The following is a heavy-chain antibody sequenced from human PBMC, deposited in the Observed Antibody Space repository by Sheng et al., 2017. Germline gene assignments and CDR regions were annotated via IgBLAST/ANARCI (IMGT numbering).Heavy chain of an antibody. V-gene: IGHV3-15*01. CDR2: IKSKTDGGTT. D-gene: IGHD3-3*01. CDR3: TTIYDFWSGYYIDY. Sequence: EVQLVESGGGLVKPGGSLRLSCAASGFTFSNAWMSWVRQAPGKGLEWVGRIKSKTDGGTTDYAAPVKGRFTISRDDSKNTLYLQMNSLKTEDTAVYYCTTIYDFWSGYYIDYWGRGNPGHRLL. CDR1: GFTFSNAW. J-gene: IGHJ4*02.